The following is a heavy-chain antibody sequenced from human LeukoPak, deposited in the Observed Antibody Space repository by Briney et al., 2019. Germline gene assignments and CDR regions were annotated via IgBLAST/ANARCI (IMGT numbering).Heavy chain of an antibody. D-gene: IGHD6-19*01. CDR2: IYSGGST. J-gene: IGHJ4*02. CDR3: AKDRGIAVAGIYDY. CDR1: GFSVSSNY. Sequence: GGSLRLSCAASGFSVSSNYMSWVRQAPGKGLEWVSVIYSGGSTYYADSVKGRFTIARDNSKNTLYLGMNSLRAEDTAVYYCAKDRGIAVAGIYDYWGQGTLVTVSS. V-gene: IGHV3-53*01.